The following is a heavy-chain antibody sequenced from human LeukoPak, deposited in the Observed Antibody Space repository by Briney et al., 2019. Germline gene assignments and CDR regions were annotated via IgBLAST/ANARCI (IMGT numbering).Heavy chain of an antibody. CDR2: ISYDGSNK. J-gene: IGHJ4*02. Sequence: GGSLRLSCGASGFTFSSYGMHWVRQAPGKGLEWVAVISYDGSNKYYADSVKGRFTISRDNSKNTLYLQMNSLRAEDTAVYYCAKDSVKVLNYWGQGTLVTVSS. CDR3: AKDSVKVLNY. V-gene: IGHV3-30*18. CDR1: GFTFSSYG.